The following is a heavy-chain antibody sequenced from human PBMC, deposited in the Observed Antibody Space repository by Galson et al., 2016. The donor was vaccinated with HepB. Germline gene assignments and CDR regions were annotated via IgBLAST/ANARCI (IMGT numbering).Heavy chain of an antibody. D-gene: IGHD4-17*01. J-gene: IGHJ6*02. CDR2: ITSSSSSI. V-gene: IGHV3-48*01. CDR3: AREGYGDFDQIPNYYYYGLDV. Sequence: SLRLSCAASGFTLSSHSMNWVRQAPGKGLEWVSYITSSSSSIYCADSVKGRFTISRDNAKNSLYLQMNSLRGEDTAVYYCAREGYGDFDQIPNYYYYGLDVWAKGPRSPSP. CDR1: GFTLSSHS.